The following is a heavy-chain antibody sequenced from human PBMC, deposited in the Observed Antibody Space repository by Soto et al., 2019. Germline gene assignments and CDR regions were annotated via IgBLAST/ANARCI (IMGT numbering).Heavy chain of an antibody. V-gene: IGHV3-7*01. CDR1: GFAFSSYW. CDR3: ARSRGYSSGWYRFDY. Sequence: PGGSLRLSCAASGFAFSSYWMSWVRQAPGKGLEWVANIKQDGSEKYYVDSVKGRFTISRDNAKNSLYLQMDSLRAEDMAVYYCARSRGYSSGWYRFDYWGQGTLVTVSS. D-gene: IGHD6-19*01. J-gene: IGHJ4*02. CDR2: IKQDGSEK.